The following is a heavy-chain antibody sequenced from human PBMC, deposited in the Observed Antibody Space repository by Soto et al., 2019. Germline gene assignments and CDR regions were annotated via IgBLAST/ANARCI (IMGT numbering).Heavy chain of an antibody. Sequence: SAKVSWKASGYTFTSKYMHWVRQAPGQGLEWMGIINPSGGSTSYAQKFQGRVTMTRDTSTSTVYMELSSLRSEDTAVYYCASVSYTAMVTRYYYYYGMDVWGQGTTVTVSS. CDR2: INPSGGST. V-gene: IGHV1-46*01. J-gene: IGHJ6*02. CDR1: GYTFTSKY. CDR3: ASVSYTAMVTRYYYYYGMDV. D-gene: IGHD5-18*01.